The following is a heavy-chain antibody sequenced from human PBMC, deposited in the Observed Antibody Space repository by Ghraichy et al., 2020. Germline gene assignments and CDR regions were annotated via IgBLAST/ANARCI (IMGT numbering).Heavy chain of an antibody. D-gene: IGHD3-16*02. Sequence: GESLNISCAASGFSFSSSGMSWVRQAPGKGLEWVSFISSGGDSRYYADSVKGRFTLSRDNSKITLFLQMNSLRAEDTAVYYCAKGFRYFDSWGPGTLVTVSS. J-gene: IGHJ4*01. CDR3: AKGFRYFDS. CDR1: GFSFSSSG. CDR2: ISSGGDSR. V-gene: IGHV3-23*01.